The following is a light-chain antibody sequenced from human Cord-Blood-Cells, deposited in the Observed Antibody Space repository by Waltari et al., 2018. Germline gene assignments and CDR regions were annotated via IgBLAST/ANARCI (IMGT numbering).Light chain of an antibody. CDR3: SSYTSSSTWV. V-gene: IGLV2-14*01. J-gene: IGLJ3*02. CDR2: EVS. Sequence: QSALTQPASVSGSPGQSITISCTGTSSDVGGYNYVSWYQQHPGKAPKLMIYEVSNRPSGVSNRFSGSKYGNTASLTISVLQAEDEADYYCSSYTSSSTWVFGGGTKLTVL. CDR1: SSDVGGYNY.